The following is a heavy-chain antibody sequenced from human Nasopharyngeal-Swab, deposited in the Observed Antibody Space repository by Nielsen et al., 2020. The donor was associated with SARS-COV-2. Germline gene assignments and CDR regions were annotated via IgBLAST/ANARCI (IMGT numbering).Heavy chain of an antibody. J-gene: IGHJ4*02. CDR3: ARLRYGYSYGYVLDY. CDR2: IYPGDSDT. V-gene: IGHV5-51*01. D-gene: IGHD5-18*01. Sequence: GESLKISCKGSGYSFFNYWIGWVRQMPGQGLEWVGIIYPGDSDTRYSPSFQGQVTISADKSISTAYLQWSSLKASDTAMYYCARLRYGYSYGYVLDYWGQGTLVTVSS. CDR1: GYSFFNYW.